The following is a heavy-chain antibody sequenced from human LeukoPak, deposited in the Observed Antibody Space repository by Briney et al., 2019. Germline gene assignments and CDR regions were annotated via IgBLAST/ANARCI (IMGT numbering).Heavy chain of an antibody. Sequence: GASVKVSCKASGYTFSSYGISWVRQAPGQGLEWMGGIIPIFGTANYAQKFQGRVTITADESTSTAYMELSSLRSEDTAVYYCAREALTMKLADYWGQGTLVTVSS. D-gene: IGHD3-22*01. CDR3: AREALTMKLADY. CDR1: GYTFSSYG. J-gene: IGHJ4*02. V-gene: IGHV1-69*13. CDR2: IIPIFGTA.